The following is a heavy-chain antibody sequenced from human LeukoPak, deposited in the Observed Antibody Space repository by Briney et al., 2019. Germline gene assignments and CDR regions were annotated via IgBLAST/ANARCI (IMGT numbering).Heavy chain of an antibody. CDR2: INPNSGNT. Sequence: ASVKVSCKASGYTFTGYYMHWVRQAPGQGLEWMGWINPNSGNTNYAQKLQGRVTMTTDTSTSTAYMELRSLRSDDTAVYYCARSATNRDISASGSDYYYYGMDVWGQGTTVTVSS. CDR1: GYTFTGYY. D-gene: IGHD3-10*01. J-gene: IGHJ6*02. V-gene: IGHV1-18*04. CDR3: ARSATNRDISASGSDYYYYGMDV.